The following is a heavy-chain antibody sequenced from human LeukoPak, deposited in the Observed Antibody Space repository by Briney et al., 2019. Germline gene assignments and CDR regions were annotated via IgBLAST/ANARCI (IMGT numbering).Heavy chain of an antibody. CDR3: ARRQYYGSGRGAYYYYGMDV. J-gene: IGHJ6*02. CDR1: GGTFSSYA. D-gene: IGHD3-10*01. CDR2: IVPIFGTA. V-gene: IGHV1-69*01. Sequence: ASVTVSCKASGGTFSSYAISWVRQAPGQGLEWMGGIVPIFGTANYAQKFQGRVTVIADESTSTAYMELSSLRSEDTAVYYCARRQYYGSGRGAYYYYGMDVWGQGTTVTVSS.